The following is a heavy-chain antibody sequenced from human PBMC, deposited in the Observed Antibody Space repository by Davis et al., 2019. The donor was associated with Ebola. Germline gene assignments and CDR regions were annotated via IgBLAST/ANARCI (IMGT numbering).Heavy chain of an antibody. CDR1: GGSITSSDYY. V-gene: IGHV4-39*01. D-gene: IGHD3-22*01. Sequence: GSLRLSCTVSGGSITSSDYYWGWIRQSPGKGLEWIGTFYYSGTTFYNPSLKSRITVSVDPSKNQFSLKLNSATAADTAVYYCASLRQTYDSSGYSQPFDYWGQGSLLTVSS. CDR3: ASLRQTYDSSGYSQPFDY. J-gene: IGHJ4*02. CDR2: FYYSGTT.